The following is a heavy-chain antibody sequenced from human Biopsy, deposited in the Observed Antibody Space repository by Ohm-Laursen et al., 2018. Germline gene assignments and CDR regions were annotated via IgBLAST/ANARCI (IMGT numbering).Heavy chain of an antibody. V-gene: IGHV1-69*10. Sequence: SVKVSCKASGGTFNTYAVSWVRQAPGHGLEWMGGIVPILGTPHYAQRLQDRVTISADKSTSTASMEVNSLTYDDTAVYYCATMQLPGYTYGSFDGMDVWGQGTTVTVSS. J-gene: IGHJ6*02. CDR1: GGTFNTYA. D-gene: IGHD5-18*01. CDR2: IVPILGTP. CDR3: ATMQLPGYTYGSFDGMDV.